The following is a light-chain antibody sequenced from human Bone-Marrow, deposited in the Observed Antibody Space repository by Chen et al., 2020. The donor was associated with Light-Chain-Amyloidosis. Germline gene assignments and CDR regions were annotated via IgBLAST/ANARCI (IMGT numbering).Light chain of an antibody. CDR2: EVT. V-gene: IGLV2-14*01. CDR3: SSYTITNTLV. J-gene: IGLJ1*01. Sequence: QSALTQPASVSGSPGQSITISCTGTSSDVGGDNHVSWYQQHPDKAPKLMIYEVTNRPSWVPDRFSGSKSDNTASLTISGLQTEDEAEDVCSSYTITNTLVFGSGTRVTVL. CDR1: SSDVGGDNH.